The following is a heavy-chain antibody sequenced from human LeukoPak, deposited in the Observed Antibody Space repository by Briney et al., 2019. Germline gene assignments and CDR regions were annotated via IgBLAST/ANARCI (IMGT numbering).Heavy chain of an antibody. D-gene: IGHD1-26*01. CDR1: GFTFSSYS. J-gene: IGHJ4*02. CDR3: AREGVGRTAFQNYFDY. CDR2: INPNGGST. V-gene: IGHV3-64*04. Sequence: GGSLRLSCSASGFTFSSYSMHWVRQTPGKGLEYVSVINPNGGSTYYADSVKGRFTISRDNSKNTLDLQMNSLRAEDTAVYYCAREGVGRTAFQNYFDYWGQGILVTVSS.